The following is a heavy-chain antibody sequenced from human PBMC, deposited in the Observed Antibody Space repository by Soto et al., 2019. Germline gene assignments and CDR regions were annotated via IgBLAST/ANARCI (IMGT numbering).Heavy chain of an antibody. D-gene: IGHD6-19*01. CDR2: ISPYNDNT. J-gene: IGHJ6*02. CDR3: ARSGWNSPYYAHGLDV. CDR1: GYIFTAYG. Sequence: ASVKVSCKASGYIFTAYGVTWVRQAQGQGLELLGWISPYNDNTHYGQNFQGRLTMTTELSTGTAYMELTSLRSDDTAVYYCARSGWNSPYYAHGLDVWGQGTTVTVSS. V-gene: IGHV1-18*01.